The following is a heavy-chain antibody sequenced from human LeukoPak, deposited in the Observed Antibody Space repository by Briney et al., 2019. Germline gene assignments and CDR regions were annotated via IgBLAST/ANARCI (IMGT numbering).Heavy chain of an antibody. J-gene: IGHJ5*02. CDR3: ARLGNSGSYRYAWLDP. V-gene: IGHV5-51*01. Sequence: GESLEISCKASGYSFTNYWVAWVRQMPGKGLESMGIIYPHDSDTRYSPSFQGQVTISADKSINTAYLRWSSLKASDTAIYYCARLGNSGSYRYAWLDPWGQGTLVTVSS. D-gene: IGHD3-16*02. CDR1: GYSFTNYW. CDR2: IYPHDSDT.